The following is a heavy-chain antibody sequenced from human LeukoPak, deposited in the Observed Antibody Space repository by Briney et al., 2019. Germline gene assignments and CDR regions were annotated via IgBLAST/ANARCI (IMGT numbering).Heavy chain of an antibody. J-gene: IGHJ3*02. CDR2: IYYSGST. V-gene: IGHV4-59*01. Sequence: PSKTLSLTCTVSGGSISSYYWSWIRQPPGKGLEWIGYIYYSGSTNYNPSLKSRVTISVDTSKNQFSLKLSSVTAADTAVYYCARCPRAAFDIWGQGTMVTVSS. CDR3: ARCPRAAFDI. CDR1: GGSISSYY.